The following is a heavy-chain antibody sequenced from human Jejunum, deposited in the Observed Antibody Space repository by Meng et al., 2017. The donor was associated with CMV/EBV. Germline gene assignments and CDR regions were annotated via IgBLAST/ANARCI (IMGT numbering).Heavy chain of an antibody. CDR3: VRDRFSGYCTGSSCPGVYYGMDV. V-gene: IGHV3-7*01. J-gene: IGHJ6*02. D-gene: IGHD2-15*01. Sequence: WVRPAPGKGLEWVANIKQDGSETYYVDSVKGRFTVSRDNAKNSVYLQMNSLRAEDTAVYYCVRDRFSGYCTGSSCPGVYYGMDVWGQGTTVTVSS. CDR2: IKQDGSET.